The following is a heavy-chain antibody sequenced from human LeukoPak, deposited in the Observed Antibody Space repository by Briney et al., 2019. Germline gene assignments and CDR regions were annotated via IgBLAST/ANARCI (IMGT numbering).Heavy chain of an antibody. V-gene: IGHV3-21*04. CDR1: ASSLNAYK. J-gene: IGHJ4*02. D-gene: IGHD1-26*01. CDR3: VRDRGTYRPIDY. Sequence: GGSLRLPGAASASSLNAYKMNWVRQAPGKGLEWVSSISYTGTYIYYADSVKGRFTISRDNAQNSLYLQMNSLRAEDTAIYYCVRDRGTYRPIDYWGQGTLVTVSS. CDR2: ISYTGTYI.